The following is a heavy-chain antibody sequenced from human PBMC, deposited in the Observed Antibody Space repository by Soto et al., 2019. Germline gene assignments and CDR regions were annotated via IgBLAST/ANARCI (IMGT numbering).Heavy chain of an antibody. J-gene: IGHJ6*02. Sequence: QVQLVQSGAEVKKPGASVKVSCKASGYTFTSYGISWVRQAPGQGLEWMGWISAYNGNTNYAQKLQGRVTMTTDTPTSTAYMQLRSLRSDDTAVYYCARVLPPLGGQLWFPYYYYYGMDVWGQGTTVTVSS. CDR2: ISAYNGNT. CDR1: GYTFTSYG. D-gene: IGHD5-18*01. CDR3: ARVLPPLGGQLWFPYYYYYGMDV. V-gene: IGHV1-18*01.